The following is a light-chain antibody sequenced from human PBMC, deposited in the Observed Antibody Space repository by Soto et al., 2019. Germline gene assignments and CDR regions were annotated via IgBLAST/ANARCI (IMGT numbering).Light chain of an antibody. J-gene: IGKJ5*01. CDR1: QSVSGSY. Sequence: EIVLTQSPGTLSLSPGETATLSCRASQSVSGSYLAWYQHKPGQAPRLLIYGASSRATGIPDRFSGSGSGTDFTLTISRLESEDFAVYYCQQYGSSPITFGQGTQLEIK. CDR3: QQYGSSPIT. V-gene: IGKV3-20*01. CDR2: GAS.